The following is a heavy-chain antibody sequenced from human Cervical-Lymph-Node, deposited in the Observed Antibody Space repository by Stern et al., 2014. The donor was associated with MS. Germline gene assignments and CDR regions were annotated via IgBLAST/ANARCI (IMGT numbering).Heavy chain of an antibody. Sequence: QMQLVQSGAEVKKPGSSVKVSCKASGGTFSSYAISWVRQAPGQGLEWMGGIIPIFGTANYAQKFQGRVTITADKSTSTAYMELSSLRSEDTAVYYCARGEYYYDSSGYFPFDYWGQGTLVTVSS. CDR2: IIPIFGTA. D-gene: IGHD3-22*01. CDR1: GGTFSSYA. J-gene: IGHJ4*02. V-gene: IGHV1-69*06. CDR3: ARGEYYYDSSGYFPFDY.